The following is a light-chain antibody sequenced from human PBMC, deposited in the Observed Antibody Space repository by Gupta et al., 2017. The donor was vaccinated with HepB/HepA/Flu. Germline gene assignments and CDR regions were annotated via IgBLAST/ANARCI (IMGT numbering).Light chain of an antibody. CDR1: SSNVGNSNP. CDR2: HVS. CDR3: SSYTTINTQI. V-gene: IGLV2-14*03. J-gene: IGLJ2*01. Sequence: QSALTPPASVYGSTGHPITISCTGTSSNVGNSNPVSWYHKHPDKVPNLLISHVSNRPTDVASRFAASKAGNTASLTIAAQQAADDAYYYCSSYTTINTQIFGAGTKLTVL.